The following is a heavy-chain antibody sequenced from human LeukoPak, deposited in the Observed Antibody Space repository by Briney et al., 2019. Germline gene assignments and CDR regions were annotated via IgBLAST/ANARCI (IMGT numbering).Heavy chain of an antibody. CDR3: ATPPQEGSDYYSSFDY. CDR2: MNPNSGNT. CDR1: GYTFTSYD. Sequence: ASVKVSCKASGYTFTSYDINWVRQATGQGLEWMGWMNPNSGNTGYAQKFQGRVTITRNTSISTAYMELSSLRSEDTAVYYCATPPQEGSDYYSSFDYWGQGTLVTVSS. J-gene: IGHJ4*02. D-gene: IGHD3-22*01. V-gene: IGHV1-8*01.